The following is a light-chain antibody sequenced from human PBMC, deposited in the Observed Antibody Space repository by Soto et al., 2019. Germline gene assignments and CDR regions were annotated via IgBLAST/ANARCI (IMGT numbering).Light chain of an antibody. CDR3: QQYSDWSSIT. CDR2: RAS. V-gene: IGKV3-15*01. J-gene: IGKJ4*01. Sequence: EIVMTQSPATLSVAQGERVTLSCRASQSVSSRLAWYHQERGQPPRLLIYRASTRAPGIPARFSGGESGTDFTLTISSLQSEDFALYYCQQYSDWSSITFGGATKVDIK. CDR1: QSVSSR.